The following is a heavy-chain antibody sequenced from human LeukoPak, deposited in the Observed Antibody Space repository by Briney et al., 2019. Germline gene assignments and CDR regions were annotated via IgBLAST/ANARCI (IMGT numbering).Heavy chain of an antibody. Sequence: SETLFLTCTVSGGSISSSDCCWGWIRQPPGKGLEWIGSIHYIGTPYYYPSLKSRVTISVDTSKNQFSLKLTSVTAADTAVYYCARPSTSGSYYYWSQGILVTVSS. CDR2: IHYIGTP. CDR3: ARPSTSGSYYY. V-gene: IGHV4-39*01. D-gene: IGHD1-26*01. CDR1: GGSISSSDCC. J-gene: IGHJ4*02.